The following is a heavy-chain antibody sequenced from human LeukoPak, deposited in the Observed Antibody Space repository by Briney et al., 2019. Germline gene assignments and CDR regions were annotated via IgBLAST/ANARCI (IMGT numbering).Heavy chain of an antibody. V-gene: IGHV3-33*06. CDR1: GLSFIHLG. CDR3: AKYAQRGFDYSSYLED. J-gene: IGHJ4*02. CDR2: IWSDATNQ. Sequence: PGTSLTLSCEASGLSFIHLGTHWVRQAPGKGLEWVAVIWSDATNQYYADSVKGRFTISRDNFKRTVSLEMNSLRAEDTAVYYCAKYAQRGFDYSSYLEDWGQGTLVIVSS. D-gene: IGHD4-11*01.